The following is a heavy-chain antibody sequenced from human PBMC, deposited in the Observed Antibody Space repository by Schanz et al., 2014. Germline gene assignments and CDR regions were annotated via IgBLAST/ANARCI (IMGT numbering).Heavy chain of an antibody. CDR3: TRDRGALVTHNDALNL. CDR1: GFTFSSNA. D-gene: IGHD2-8*02. CDR2: ITSNGGGT. Sequence: EVQLVESGGGLVQPGRSLRLSCAASGFTFSSNAMCWVRQAPGKGLEWVSTITSNGGGTYYADSVKGRFTISRDNSKNTVYLQMDSLRSEDTAVYYCTRDRGALVTHNDALNLWGQGTMVSVSS. J-gene: IGHJ3*01. V-gene: IGHV3-23*04.